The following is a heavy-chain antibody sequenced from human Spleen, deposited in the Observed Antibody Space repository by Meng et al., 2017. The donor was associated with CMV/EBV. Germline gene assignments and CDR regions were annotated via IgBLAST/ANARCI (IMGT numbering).Heavy chain of an antibody. D-gene: IGHD6-13*01. CDR2: IYSGGSST. J-gene: IGHJ4*02. CDR1: GFTFSSYA. V-gene: IGHV3-23*03. CDR3: AKGGSSSWEIDY. Sequence: GESLKISCAASGFTFSSYAMGWVRQAPGKGLEWVSVIYSGGSSTYYADSVKGRFTISRDNSKNTLYLQMNSLRAEDTAVYYCAKGGSSSWEIDYWGQGTLVTVSS.